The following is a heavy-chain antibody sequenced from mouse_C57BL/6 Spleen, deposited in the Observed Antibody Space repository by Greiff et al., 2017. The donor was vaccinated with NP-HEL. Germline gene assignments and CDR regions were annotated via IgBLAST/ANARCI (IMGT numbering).Heavy chain of an antibody. J-gene: IGHJ4*01. Sequence: VHVKQSVAELVRPGASVKLSCTASGFNIKNTYMHWVKQRPEQGLEWIGRIDPANGNTKYAPKFQGKATITADTSSNTAYLQLSSLTSEDTAIYYCARKGVYGSSSYAMDYWGQGTSVTVSS. CDR3: ARKGVYGSSSYAMDY. D-gene: IGHD1-1*01. CDR1: GFNIKNTY. CDR2: IDPANGNT. V-gene: IGHV14-3*01.